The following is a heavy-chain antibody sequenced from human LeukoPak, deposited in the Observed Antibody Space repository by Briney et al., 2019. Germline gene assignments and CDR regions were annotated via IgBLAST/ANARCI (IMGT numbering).Heavy chain of an antibody. V-gene: IGHV4-38-2*01. J-gene: IGHJ4*02. D-gene: IGHD6-13*01. CDR3: ARLLWGSSSWFYY. CDR2: IYHSGRT. Sequence: PSETLSLTCAVSGYSISSGYYWGWIRQPPGKGLEWIGSIYHSGRTYYNPSLKSRVTISVDTSKNQFSLKLSSVTAADTAVYYCARLLWGSSSWFYYWGQGTLVTVSS. CDR1: GYSISSGYY.